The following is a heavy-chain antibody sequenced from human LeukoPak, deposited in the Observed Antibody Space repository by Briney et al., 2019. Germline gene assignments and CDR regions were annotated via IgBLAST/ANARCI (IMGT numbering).Heavy chain of an antibody. J-gene: IGHJ1*01. CDR3: ATDRGNWRHGIQH. CDR2: MSWTSSPI. D-gene: IGHD1-20*01. V-gene: IGHV3-48*02. Sequence: GGSLRLSCAASGLTFNSYNMNWVRRAPGKGLEWVSYMSWTSSPIYYADSVKGRFTISRDNAKNSLYLQMNSLRDEDTAVYYCATDRGNWRHGIQHWGQGTLVTVSS. CDR1: GLTFNSYN.